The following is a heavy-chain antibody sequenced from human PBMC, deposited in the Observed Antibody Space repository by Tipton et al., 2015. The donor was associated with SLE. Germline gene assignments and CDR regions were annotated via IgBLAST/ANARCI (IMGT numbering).Heavy chain of an antibody. Sequence: TLSLTCAVSGASFSDYFWTWIRQAPGKGLEWIGETSHSGRSIYNPSLKSRVTASLDTSKMHFSLRLTSATAADTAVYYCASGKLSYGGGDNWGQGTLVTVSS. D-gene: IGHD4-23*01. CDR1: GASFSDYF. CDR3: ASGKLSYGGGDN. CDR2: TSHSGRS. J-gene: IGHJ4*02. V-gene: IGHV4-34*01.